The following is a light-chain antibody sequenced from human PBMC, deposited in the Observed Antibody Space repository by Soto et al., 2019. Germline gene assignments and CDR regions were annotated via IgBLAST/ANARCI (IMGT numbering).Light chain of an antibody. J-gene: IGKJ1*01. CDR1: QSLLESNGYNY. V-gene: IGKV2-28*01. Sequence: DIVMTQSPLSLPVTPGEPASISCRSSQSLLESNGYNYLDWYLQKPGQSPQLLIYLGSNRAYGVPDRFSGSGSGRDFTLKISRVEAEDVGVYYCLQAVQTPWAFGQGTKVEIK. CDR3: LQAVQTPWA. CDR2: LGS.